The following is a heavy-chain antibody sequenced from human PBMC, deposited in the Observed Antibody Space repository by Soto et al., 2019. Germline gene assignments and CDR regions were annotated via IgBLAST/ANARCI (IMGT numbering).Heavy chain of an antibody. CDR1: GYTFNRHG. CDR2: ISGYNGDI. V-gene: IGHV1-18*04. Sequence: QVHLVQSGGEVKKPGASVKVSCKASGYTFNRHGITWVRQAPGQGLEWMGWISGYNGDINYEQKFQGRVTLSSDTLTSPVYLELKSRRFDDTAVYYCARVRIVGAREIDFWGQGTLVTVSS. J-gene: IGHJ4*02. D-gene: IGHD1-26*01. CDR3: ARVRIVGAREIDF.